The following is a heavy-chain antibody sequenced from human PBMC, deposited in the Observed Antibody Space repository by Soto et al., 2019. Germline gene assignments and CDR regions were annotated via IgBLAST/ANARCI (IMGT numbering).Heavy chain of an antibody. Sequence: EVQLVESGGGLVQPGGSLRLSCAASGFTFSAYWMHWVRQAPGMGMVWVSRIGSDGSTTIYADTVKGRFTISRDNAKSTLHLQMNNLRAEDTALYYCARPRYSNYGTGVEVWGQGIRGTVSS. J-gene: IGHJ6*02. CDR2: IGSDGSTT. CDR1: GFTFSAYW. D-gene: IGHD4-4*01. CDR3: ARPRYSNYGTGVEV. V-gene: IGHV3-74*01.